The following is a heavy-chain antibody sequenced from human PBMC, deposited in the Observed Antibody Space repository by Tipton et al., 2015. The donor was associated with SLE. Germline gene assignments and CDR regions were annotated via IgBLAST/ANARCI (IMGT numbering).Heavy chain of an antibody. CDR3: AKVEGSSGYDSPGYYYYYYMDV. V-gene: IGHV4-61*05. Sequence: TLSLTCTVSGGSISSSTNYWGWLRQPPGKGLEWVGYLYASGSTNYNPSLRSRVTTSVDTSKNQFSLNLRSVTAADTAVYYCAKVEGSSGYDSPGYYYYYYMDVWGKGTTVTVPS. J-gene: IGHJ6*03. CDR1: GGSISSSTNY. CDR2: LYASGST. D-gene: IGHD3-22*01.